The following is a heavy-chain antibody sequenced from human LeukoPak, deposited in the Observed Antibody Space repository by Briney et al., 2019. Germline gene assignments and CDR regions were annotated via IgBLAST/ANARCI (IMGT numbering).Heavy chain of an antibody. Sequence: GASVKVSCKASGYTFTSYYMHWVRQAPGQGLEWMGIINPSGGSTSYAQKFQGRVTMTRDTSTSTVYMELSSLRSEDTAVYYCAREGIAVAGKGRSDRKYFDYWGQGTLVTVSS. CDR3: AREGIAVAGKGRSDRKYFDY. CDR2: INPSGGST. J-gene: IGHJ4*02. V-gene: IGHV1-46*01. D-gene: IGHD6-19*01. CDR1: GYTFTSYY.